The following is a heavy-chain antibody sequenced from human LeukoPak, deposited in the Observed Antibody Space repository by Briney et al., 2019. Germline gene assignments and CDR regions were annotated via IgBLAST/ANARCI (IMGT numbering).Heavy chain of an antibody. Sequence: SETLSLTCTVSGGSISTYYWSWIRQPPGKGLEWIGYIYYSGSTYYNPSLKSRVTISVDTSKNQFSLKLSSVTAADTAVYYCAGGVYYYYGMDVWGQGTTVTVSS. CDR3: AGGVYYYYGMDV. CDR1: GGSISTYY. CDR2: IYYSGST. V-gene: IGHV4-59*12. J-gene: IGHJ6*02.